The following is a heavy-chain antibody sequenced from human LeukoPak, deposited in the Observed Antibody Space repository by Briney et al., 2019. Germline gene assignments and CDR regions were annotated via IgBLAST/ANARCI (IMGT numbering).Heavy chain of an antibody. CDR3: ARDSYSSSWPDAFDI. Sequence: GRSLRLSCAASGFTFSSYGMHWVRQAPGKGLEWVAVISYDGSNKYYADSVKGRFTISRDNSKNTLYLQMNSLRAEDTAAYYCARDSYSSSWPDAFDIWGQGTMVTVSS. V-gene: IGHV3-30*03. J-gene: IGHJ3*02. CDR1: GFTFSSYG. D-gene: IGHD6-13*01. CDR2: ISYDGSNK.